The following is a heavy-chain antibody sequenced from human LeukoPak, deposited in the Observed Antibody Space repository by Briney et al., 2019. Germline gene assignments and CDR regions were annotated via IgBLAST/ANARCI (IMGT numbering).Heavy chain of an antibody. CDR2: IYTSGST. CDR3: ASYGDYYYYGMDV. V-gene: IGHV4-61*02. Sequence: SQTLSLTCTVSGGSISSGSYYWSWIRQPAGKGLEWIGRIYTSGSTNYNPSLKSRVTISVDTSKNQFSLKLSSVTAADTAVYYCASYGDYYYYGMDVWGQGTTVTVSS. J-gene: IGHJ6*02. CDR1: GGSISSGSYY. D-gene: IGHD4-17*01.